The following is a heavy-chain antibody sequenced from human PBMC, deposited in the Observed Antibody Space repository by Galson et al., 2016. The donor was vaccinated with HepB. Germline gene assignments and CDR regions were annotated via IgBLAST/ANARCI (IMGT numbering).Heavy chain of an antibody. CDR3: TRGPGLPYFDWFLPFDF. CDR2: IKSKTDGGTT. CDR1: GFTFSDAW. Sequence: SLRLSCAASGFTFSDAWMSWVRQAPGKGLEWVGRIKSKTDGGTTDYAAPVKGRFTISRDDSKNTLHLQMNSLKTEDTAVYYCTRGPGLPYFDWFLPFDFWGQGTLVTVSS. D-gene: IGHD3-9*01. V-gene: IGHV3-15*01. J-gene: IGHJ4*02.